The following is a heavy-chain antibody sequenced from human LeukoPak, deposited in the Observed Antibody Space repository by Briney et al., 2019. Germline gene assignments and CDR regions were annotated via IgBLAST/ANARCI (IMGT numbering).Heavy chain of an antibody. CDR1: GFTFSGSA. D-gene: IGHD6-19*01. J-gene: IGHJ4*02. CDR2: IRSKVNGYAT. V-gene: IGHV3-73*01. CDR3: TREGSGWYTDF. Sequence: GGSLRLSCAASGFTFSGSAMHWGRQASGKGLEWVGRIRSKVNGYATVYAASVRGRFTISRDDSKNTAYLQMNNLKTEDTAMYYCTREGSGWYTDFWGQGTLVTVSS.